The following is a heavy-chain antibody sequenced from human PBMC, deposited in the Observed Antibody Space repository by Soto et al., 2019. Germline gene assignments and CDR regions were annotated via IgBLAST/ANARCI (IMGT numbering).Heavy chain of an antibody. Sequence: SETLSLTCTGSGGSISSYYWSWIRQPPGKGLEWIGYIYYSGSTNYNPSPKSRVTISIDRSKNQFSLKLSSVTAADSAVYYCARVPDYWGQGILVTVSS. CDR1: GGSISSYY. V-gene: IGHV4-59*01. CDR2: IYYSGST. CDR3: ARVPDY. J-gene: IGHJ4*02. D-gene: IGHD2-2*01.